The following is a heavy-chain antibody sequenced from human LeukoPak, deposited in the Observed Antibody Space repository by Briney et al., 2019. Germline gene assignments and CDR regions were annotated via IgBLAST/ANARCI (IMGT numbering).Heavy chain of an antibody. V-gene: IGHV3-66*01. J-gene: IGHJ4*02. Sequence: PGGSLRLPCAASGFTVSSNYMSWVRQAPGKGLEWVSIIYSDGSTDYTESVKGRFTISRDNSKNTLYLQMNSLRVEDTAVYYCARAKEDWGQGTLVTVSS. CDR1: GFTVSSNY. CDR2: IYSDGST. CDR3: ARAKED.